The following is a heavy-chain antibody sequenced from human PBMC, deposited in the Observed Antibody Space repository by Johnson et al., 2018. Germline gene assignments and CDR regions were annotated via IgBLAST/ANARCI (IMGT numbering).Heavy chain of an antibody. CDR1: GYSFTSYW. V-gene: IGHV5-51*03. CDR2: IYFGDSET. D-gene: IGHD3-16*02. CDR3: ARPPVHYVWGRYRYCSVARSGDFDI. Sequence: EVQLVQAGAEVTKPGESLKISCKGSGYSFTSYWLDWVRPMSGKGLEWMGIIYFGDSETKYSPSFQGQVPISADTSISTAYLQWSSLQAAAPAMYYCARPPVHYVWGRYRYCSVARSGDFDIWGQGTMVTVSS. J-gene: IGHJ3*02.